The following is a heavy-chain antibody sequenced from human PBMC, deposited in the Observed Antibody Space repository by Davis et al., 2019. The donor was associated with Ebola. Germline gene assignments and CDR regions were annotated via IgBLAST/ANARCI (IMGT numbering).Heavy chain of an antibody. D-gene: IGHD6-13*01. CDR2: INPNSGGT. CDR3: AREGGAAAGYYYYGMDV. CDR1: GFSFTDYG. J-gene: IGHJ6*04. Sequence: ASVKVSCKASGFSFTDYGITWVRQAPGQGLEWMGRINPNSGGTNYAQKFQGRVTMTRDTSISTAYMELSRLRSDDTAVYYCAREGGAAAGYYYYGMDVWGKGTTVTVSS. V-gene: IGHV1-2*06.